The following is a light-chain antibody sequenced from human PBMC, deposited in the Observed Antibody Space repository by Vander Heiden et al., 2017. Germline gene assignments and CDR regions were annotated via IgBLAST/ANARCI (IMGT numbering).Light chain of an antibody. Sequence: QSVLPQPPSLSAAPGQQVTISSPGRSSNLGPHYVTWYQQLPGKAPKLRIYDNNKRPSGIPDRFSGSKSGTSATLGITGLQTGDEADYYCGTWDSSRSAVVFGGGTKLTVL. CDR3: GTWDSSRSAVV. J-gene: IGLJ2*01. CDR1: SSNLGPHY. V-gene: IGLV1-51*01. CDR2: DNN.